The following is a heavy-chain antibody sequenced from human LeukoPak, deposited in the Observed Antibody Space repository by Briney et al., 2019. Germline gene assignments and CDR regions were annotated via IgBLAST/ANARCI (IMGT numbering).Heavy chain of an antibody. CDR1: GYTFTGYY. V-gene: IGHV1-2*06. J-gene: IGHJ3*02. CDR2: INPNSGGT. CDR3: ARVGDGLNDAFDI. D-gene: IGHD5-24*01. Sequence: VASVKVSCNVSGYTFTGYYMNWVRQAPGQGLEWMGRINPNSGGTNYAQKFQGRVTMTRDTSISTAYMELSRLRSDDTAVYYCARVGDGLNDAFDIWGQGTMVTVSS.